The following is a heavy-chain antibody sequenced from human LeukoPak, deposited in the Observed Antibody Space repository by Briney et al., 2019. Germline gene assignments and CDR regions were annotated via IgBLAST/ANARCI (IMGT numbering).Heavy chain of an antibody. D-gene: IGHD3-9*01. CDR2: IYYSGST. CDR1: GGSVSSGTYY. V-gene: IGHV4-61*01. CDR3: ARDAATYYDILTGSNWFDP. Sequence: NPSETLSLTCTVSGGSVSSGTYYWSWIRQPPGKGLEWIGYIYYSGSTNYNPSLKSRVTISVDTSKNQFSLKLSSVTAADTAVYYCARDAATYYDILTGSNWFDPWGQGTLVTVSS. J-gene: IGHJ5*02.